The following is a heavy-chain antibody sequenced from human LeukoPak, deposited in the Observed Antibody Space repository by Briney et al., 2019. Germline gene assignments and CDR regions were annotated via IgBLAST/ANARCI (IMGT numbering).Heavy chain of an antibody. CDR3: ARALNLLDPVTLDY. V-gene: IGHV3-48*01. Sequence: GGSLRLSCAASGFTFSSYSMNWVRQAPGKGLEWVSYISRSSGTIYYADSVKGRFTISRDNAKNSLYLQMNSLRAEDTAVYYCARALNLLDPVTLDYWGQGTLVTVSS. D-gene: IGHD1-1*01. J-gene: IGHJ4*02. CDR1: GFTFSSYS. CDR2: ISRSSGTI.